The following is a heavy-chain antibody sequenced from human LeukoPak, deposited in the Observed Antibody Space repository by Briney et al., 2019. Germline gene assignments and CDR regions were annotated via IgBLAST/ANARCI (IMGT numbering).Heavy chain of an antibody. CDR2: ISGSGGST. Sequence: PGGSLRLSCAASGFTFSSYGMSWVRQAPGKGLEWVSAISGSGGSTYYADSVKGRFTISRDNSKNTLYLQMNSLRAEDTAVYYCANWAYCGGDCYWPYFDYWAQGTPVTISS. CDR1: GFTFSSYG. V-gene: IGHV3-23*01. CDR3: ANWAYCGGDCYWPYFDY. D-gene: IGHD2-21*02. J-gene: IGHJ4*02.